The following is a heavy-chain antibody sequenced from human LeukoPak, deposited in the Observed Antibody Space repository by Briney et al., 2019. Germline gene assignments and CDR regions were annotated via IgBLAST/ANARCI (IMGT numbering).Heavy chain of an antibody. CDR2: IYSGGST. D-gene: IGHD3/OR15-3a*01. J-gene: IGHJ3*02. CDR3: ARVGLPDAFDI. Sequence: GGSLRLSCAASGFTFSTYRMNWVRQAPGKGLEWVSVIYSGGSTYYADSVKGRFTISRDNSKNTLYLQVNSLRAEDTAVYYCARVGLPDAFDIWGQGTMVTVSS. V-gene: IGHV3-53*01. CDR1: GFTFSTYR.